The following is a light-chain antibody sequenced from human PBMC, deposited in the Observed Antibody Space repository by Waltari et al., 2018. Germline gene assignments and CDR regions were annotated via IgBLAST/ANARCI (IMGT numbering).Light chain of an antibody. CDR1: QGIISA. V-gene: IGKV1-13*02. Sequence: AFQLTQSPSSLSASVGDRVTISCRASQGIISALAWYQQKPEQPPKLLIYAASTWESGVPSRFSGSGSGTDFTLTISSLEAEDFATYYCQQFNTYPLTFGGGTRVDIK. CDR2: AAS. CDR3: QQFNTYPLT. J-gene: IGKJ4*01.